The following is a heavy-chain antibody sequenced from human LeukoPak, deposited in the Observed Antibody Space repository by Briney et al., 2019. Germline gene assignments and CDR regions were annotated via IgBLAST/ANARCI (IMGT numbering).Heavy chain of an antibody. D-gene: IGHD6-19*01. CDR2: ISGSGSSI. V-gene: IGHV3-48*03. CDR3: ATKVAGTPHFSH. CDR1: GFTLSNYE. J-gene: IGHJ4*02. Sequence: GGSLRLSCAASGFTLSNYEMNWVRQAPGKGLEWVSYISGSGSSIYYADSVKGRFTISRDNAKNSLYLQMNSLRAEDTAVYYCATKVAGTPHFSHWGQGTLVTVSS.